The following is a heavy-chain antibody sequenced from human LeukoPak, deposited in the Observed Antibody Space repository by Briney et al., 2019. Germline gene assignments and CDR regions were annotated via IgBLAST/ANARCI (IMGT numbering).Heavy chain of an antibody. Sequence: PSETLSLTCTVSGGSISNYYWSWIRQPPGKGLEWIGEINYSGSTNYNPSLKSRVTISVDTSTNQFSLKLSSVTAADTAIYYCARGPGTYWYFDLWGRGTLVTVSS. CDR1: GGSISNYY. CDR3: ARGPGTYWYFDL. D-gene: IGHD3-10*01. V-gene: IGHV4-34*01. CDR2: INYSGST. J-gene: IGHJ2*01.